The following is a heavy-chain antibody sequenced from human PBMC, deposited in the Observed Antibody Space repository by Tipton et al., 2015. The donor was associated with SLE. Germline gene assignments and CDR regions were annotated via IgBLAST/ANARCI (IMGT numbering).Heavy chain of an antibody. CDR1: GGSMSSHY. CDR3: ARASERIGHFDY. D-gene: IGHD1-1*01. V-gene: IGHV4-59*11. Sequence: TLSLTCTVSGGSMSSHYWSWIRQPPGKGLEWIGHIYYTGTTYYNPSLKSRVTISLDTSKSQFSLELSSVTAADTAMYFCARASERIGHFDYWGQGALVTVSS. J-gene: IGHJ4*02. CDR2: IYYTGTT.